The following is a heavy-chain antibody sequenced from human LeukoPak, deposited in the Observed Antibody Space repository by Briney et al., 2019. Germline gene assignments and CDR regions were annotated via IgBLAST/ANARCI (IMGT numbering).Heavy chain of an antibody. Sequence: GGSLRLSCAASGFTVSSNYMGWVRQAPGKGLEWVSIIYNGGNTNYADSVKGRFTISRDNSKNTLYLQMNSLRAEDTAVYYCAKVASDSSGWYHFDYWGQGTLVSVSS. CDR1: GFTVSSNY. CDR2: IYNGGNT. CDR3: AKVASDSSGWYHFDY. V-gene: IGHV3-53*01. J-gene: IGHJ4*02. D-gene: IGHD6-19*01.